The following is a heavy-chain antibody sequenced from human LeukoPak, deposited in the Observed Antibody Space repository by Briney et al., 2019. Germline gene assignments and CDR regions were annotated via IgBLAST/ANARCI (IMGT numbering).Heavy chain of an antibody. CDR1: GYTFTGYY. D-gene: IGHD5-18*01. V-gene: IGHV1-2*02. Sequence: ASVKVSFKGSGYTFTGYYMHWVRQAPAQGLAWMGGINLNSGGTNNAQKFQGRVTMTRDTSISTAYMELSRLRSDDTDVYYCARVGFQINATPKNTAMVYYYYYGMDVWGQGTTVTVSS. J-gene: IGHJ6*02. CDR2: INLNSGGT. CDR3: ARVGFQINATPKNTAMVYYYYYGMDV.